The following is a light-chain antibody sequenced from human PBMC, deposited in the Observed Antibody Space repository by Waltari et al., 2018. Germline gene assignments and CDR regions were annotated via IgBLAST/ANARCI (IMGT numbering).Light chain of an antibody. Sequence: QSALTQPRSVSGSPGQSVTLSCTGTSSDVGDYNFVSWFQQYPGKAPKRMIYDVSKRPSGVPDRFSGSKSGNTASLTISGLQADDEADYFCCAHVGSWGFGGGTKLTVL. CDR1: SSDVGDYNF. V-gene: IGLV2-11*01. CDR2: DVS. J-gene: IGLJ3*02. CDR3: CAHVGSWG.